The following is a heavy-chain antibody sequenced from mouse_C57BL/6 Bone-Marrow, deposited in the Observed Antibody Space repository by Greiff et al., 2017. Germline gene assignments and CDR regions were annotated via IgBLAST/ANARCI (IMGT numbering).Heavy chain of an antibody. V-gene: IGHV1-82*01. CDR2: IYPGDGDT. CDR3: ARFRGYYVRYVDV. J-gene: IGHJ1*03. Sequence: VQLQQSGPELVKPGASVKISCKASGYAFSSSWMNWVKQRPGKGLEWIGRIYPGDGDTNYNGKFKGKATLTADNSSSTAYMQLSSLTSEDSAVYFCARFRGYYVRYVDVWGTGTTVTVSS. CDR1: GYAFSSSW. D-gene: IGHD2-3*01.